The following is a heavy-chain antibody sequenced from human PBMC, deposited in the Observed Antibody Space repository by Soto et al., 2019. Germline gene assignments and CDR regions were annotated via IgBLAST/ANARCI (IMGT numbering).Heavy chain of an antibody. CDR1: GGSISSSNW. Sequence: QVQLQESGPGLVKPSGTLSLTCAVSGGSISSSNWWSWVRQPPGKGLAWIGEIYHSGSTNYNPSLKSRATISVDKSTNQFSLKLSSVTAADTAVYYCARSPLSGSYHFDYWGQGTLVTVSS. CDR2: IYHSGST. D-gene: IGHD1-26*01. J-gene: IGHJ4*02. CDR3: ARSPLSGSYHFDY. V-gene: IGHV4-4*02.